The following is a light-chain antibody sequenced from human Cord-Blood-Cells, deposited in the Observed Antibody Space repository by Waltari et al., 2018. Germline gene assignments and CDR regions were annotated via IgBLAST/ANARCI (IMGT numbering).Light chain of an antibody. CDR2: GKN. V-gene: IGLV3-19*01. CDR1: SLRSYY. J-gene: IGLJ1*01. CDR3: NSRDSSGNHYV. Sequence: DPAVSVALGQTVRITCQGDSLRSYYASWYQQKPGQAPVLVIYGKNNRPSGIPDRFSGSSSGNTASLTITGAQAEDEADYYCNSRDSSGNHYVFGTGTKVTVL.